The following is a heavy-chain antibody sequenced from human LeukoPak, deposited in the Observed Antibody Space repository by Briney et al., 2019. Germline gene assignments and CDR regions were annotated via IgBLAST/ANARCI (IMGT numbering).Heavy chain of an antibody. CDR1: GGSISSGGYS. CDR3: ARGHYYDSSGYFHDAFDI. Sequence: SETLSLTCAVSGGSISSGGYSWSWIRQPPGKGLEWNGYIYHSGSTYYNPSLKSRVTISVDRSKNQFSLKLSSVTAADTAVYYCARGHYYDSSGYFHDAFDIWGQGTMVTVSS. V-gene: IGHV4-30-2*01. D-gene: IGHD3-22*01. J-gene: IGHJ3*02. CDR2: IYHSGST.